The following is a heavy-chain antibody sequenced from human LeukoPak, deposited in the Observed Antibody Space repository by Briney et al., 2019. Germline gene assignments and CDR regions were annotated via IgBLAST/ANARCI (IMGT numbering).Heavy chain of an antibody. CDR1: GFTFSTYW. D-gene: IGHD2-15*01. CDR2: INEDGSKR. V-gene: IGHV3-7*05. J-gene: IGHJ4*02. CDR3: ARPSGYCSGGSCLPFDS. Sequence: GGSLRLSCAASGFTFSTYWMTWVRQAPGKGLEWVANINEDGSKRYSLDSVKGRFTISRDNAKNSLYLQMNSLRAEDTAVYYCARPSGYCSGGSCLPFDSWGQGTLVTVSS.